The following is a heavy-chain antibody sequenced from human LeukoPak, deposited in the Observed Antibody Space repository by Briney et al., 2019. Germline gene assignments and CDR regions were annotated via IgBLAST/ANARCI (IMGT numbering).Heavy chain of an antibody. CDR3: ARGLYYYDSSGYYGDTFDI. J-gene: IGHJ3*02. D-gene: IGHD3-22*01. CDR2: INQDGSEK. V-gene: IGHV3-7*02. CDR1: GFTFSIYW. Sequence: PGGSLRLSCAASGFTFSIYWMSWVRQAPGKGLEWVASINQDGSEKYYVDSVKGRFTISRENAKNSLYLQMNSLRAGDTAVYYCARGLYYYDSSGYYGDTFDIWGQGTMVTVSS.